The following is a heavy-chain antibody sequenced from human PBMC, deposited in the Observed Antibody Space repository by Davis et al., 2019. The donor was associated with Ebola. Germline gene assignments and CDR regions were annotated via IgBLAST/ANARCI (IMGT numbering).Heavy chain of an antibody. Sequence: MPSETLSLTCTISGGSISSSSYYWGWIRQPPGKGLEWIGSIYYSGSTYYNPSLNSRVTISVDTSKNQFSLKLSSVTAADTAVYYCARDPARVTIFGVVNNWFDPWGQGTLVTVSS. CDR3: ARDPARVTIFGVVNNWFDP. CDR2: IYYSGST. V-gene: IGHV4-39*02. CDR1: GGSISSSSYY. D-gene: IGHD3-3*01. J-gene: IGHJ5*02.